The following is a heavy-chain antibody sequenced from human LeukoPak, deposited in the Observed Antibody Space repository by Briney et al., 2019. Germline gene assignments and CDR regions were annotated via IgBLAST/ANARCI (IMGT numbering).Heavy chain of an antibody. CDR2: IYYSGST. J-gene: IGHJ4*02. V-gene: IGHV4-59*06. CDR3: ARGGGTVVVPAAMDYFDY. CDR1: GGSISSYY. Sequence: SETLSLTCTVSGGSISSYYWSWIRQHPGKGLEWIGYIYYSGSTYYNPSLKSRVTISVDTSKNQFSLKLSSVTAADTAVYYCARGGGTVVVPAAMDYFDYWGQGTLVTVSS. D-gene: IGHD2-2*01.